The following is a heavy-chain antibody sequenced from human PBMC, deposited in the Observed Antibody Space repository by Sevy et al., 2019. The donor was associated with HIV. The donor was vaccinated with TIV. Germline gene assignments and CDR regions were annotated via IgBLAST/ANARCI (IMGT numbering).Heavy chain of an antibody. CDR2: IYYSGST. D-gene: IGHD2-2*02. Sequence: SETLSLTCTVSGGSISSSSYYWGWIRQPPGKGLEWIGSIYYSGSTYYNPSLKSRVTISVDTSKNQFSLKLSSVTAAATAVYYCARQAHIVVVPAAIEGPGWFDPWGQGTLVTVSS. J-gene: IGHJ5*02. CDR1: GGSISSSSYY. V-gene: IGHV4-39*01. CDR3: ARQAHIVVVPAAIEGPGWFDP.